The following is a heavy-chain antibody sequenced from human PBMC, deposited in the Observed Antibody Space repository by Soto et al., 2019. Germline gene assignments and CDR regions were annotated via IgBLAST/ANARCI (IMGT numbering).Heavy chain of an antibody. CDR1: GGTLSSYA. Sequence: SVKVSCKASGGTLSSYASSWVRQATGQGLEWMGGIIPIFGTANYAQKFQGRVTITADESTSTAYMELSSLRSEDTAVYYCARARNIYYYDSSGPLDYWGQGTQVTVSS. V-gene: IGHV1-69*13. J-gene: IGHJ4*02. CDR3: ARARNIYYYDSSGPLDY. CDR2: IIPIFGTA. D-gene: IGHD3-22*01.